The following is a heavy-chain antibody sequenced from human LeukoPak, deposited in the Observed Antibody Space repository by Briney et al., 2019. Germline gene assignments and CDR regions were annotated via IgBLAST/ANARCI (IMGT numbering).Heavy chain of an antibody. Sequence: SETLSLTCTASGGSISSYYWSWIRQPPGKGLEWIGYIYYSGSTNYNPSLKSRVTISVDTSKNQFSLKLSSVTAADTAVYYCARAVAGTFYWGQGTLVTVSS. D-gene: IGHD6-19*01. V-gene: IGHV4-59*01. CDR1: GGSISSYY. CDR3: ARAVAGTFY. CDR2: IYYSGST. J-gene: IGHJ4*02.